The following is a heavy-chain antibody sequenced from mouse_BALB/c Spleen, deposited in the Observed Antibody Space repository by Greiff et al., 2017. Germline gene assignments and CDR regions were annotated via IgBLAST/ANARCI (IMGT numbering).Heavy chain of an antibody. CDR1: GYTFSSYW. CDR2: ILPGSGST. V-gene: IGHV1-9*01. Sequence: QVQLQQSGAELMKPGASVKISCKATGYTFSSYWIEWVKQRPGHGLEWIGEILPGSGSTNYNEKFKGKATFTADTSSNTAYMQLSSLTSEDSAVYYCASYYYYGSSPFAYWGQGTLVTVSA. J-gene: IGHJ3*01. CDR3: ASYYYYGSSPFAY. D-gene: IGHD1-1*01.